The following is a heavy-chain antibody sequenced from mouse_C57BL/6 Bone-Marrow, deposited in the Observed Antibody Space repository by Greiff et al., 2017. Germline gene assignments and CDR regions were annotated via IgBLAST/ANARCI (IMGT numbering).Heavy chain of an antibody. J-gene: IGHJ4*01. CDR1: GYAFSSYW. CDR3: ARSPRDAMDY. V-gene: IGHV1-80*01. Sequence: VQLQQSGAELVKPGASVKISCKASGYAFSSYWMNWVKQRPGKGLEWIGQIYPGDGGTNYNEKFKGKATLTADKSSSTAYLQLSSLTSEDSAVYFCARSPRDAMDYWGQGTSVTVSS. CDR2: IYPGDGGT.